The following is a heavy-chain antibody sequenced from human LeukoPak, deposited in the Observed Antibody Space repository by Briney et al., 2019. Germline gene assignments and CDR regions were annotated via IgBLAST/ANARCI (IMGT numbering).Heavy chain of an antibody. D-gene: IGHD6-13*01. J-gene: IGHJ3*02. CDR1: GFTFSSYD. Sequence: GGSLRLSCAASGFTFSSYDMHWVRQATGKGLEWVSAIGTAGDTYYPGSVKGRFTIFRENAKNSFYLQMNNLRAGDTAVYYCARGADYSSSWYRESDAFDIWGQGTLVTVSS. CDR3: ARGADYSSSWYRESDAFDI. V-gene: IGHV3-13*04. CDR2: IGTAGDT.